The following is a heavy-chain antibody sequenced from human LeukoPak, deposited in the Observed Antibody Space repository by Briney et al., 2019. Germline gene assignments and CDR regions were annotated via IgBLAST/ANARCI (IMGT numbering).Heavy chain of an antibody. J-gene: IGHJ4*02. CDR3: ARRVIAVAGYFDY. CDR2: INHSGST. CDR1: GGSFSGYY. D-gene: IGHD6-19*01. V-gene: IGHV4-34*01. Sequence: PSETLSLTCAVYGGSFSGYYWSWIRQPPGKGREWIGEINHSGSTNYNPSLKSRATISVDKSKNQFSLKLSSVTAADTAVYYCARRVIAVAGYFDYWGQGTLVTVSS.